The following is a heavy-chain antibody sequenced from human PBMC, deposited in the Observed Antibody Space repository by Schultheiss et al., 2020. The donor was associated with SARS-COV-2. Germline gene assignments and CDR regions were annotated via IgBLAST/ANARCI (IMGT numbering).Heavy chain of an antibody. V-gene: IGHV3-11*01. D-gene: IGHD3-9*01. CDR3: AGDWDDILTGYYFDY. Sequence: GVSLKISCAASGFTFSDYYMSWIRQAPGKGLEWVSYISSSGSTIYYADSVKGRFTISRDNAKNSLYLQMNSLRAEDTAVYYCAGDWDDILTGYYFDYWGQGTLVTVSS. CDR2: ISSSGSTI. J-gene: IGHJ4*02. CDR1: GFTFSDYY.